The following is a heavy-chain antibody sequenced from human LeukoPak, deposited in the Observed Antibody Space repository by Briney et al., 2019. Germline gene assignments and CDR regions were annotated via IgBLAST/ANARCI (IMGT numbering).Heavy chain of an antibody. V-gene: IGHV3-7*01. J-gene: IGHJ4*02. CDR2: IKHDGSEK. Sequence: GGSLRLSCAASGFPFDRYWMSWVRLAPGKGLEWVANIKHDGSEKTFVDSVRGRFTISRDNAENSLYLQMNSLRAEDTAVYYCARQPIYEAYFDFWGQGTLVTVSS. CDR1: GFPFDRYW. D-gene: IGHD3-16*01. CDR3: ARQPIYEAYFDF.